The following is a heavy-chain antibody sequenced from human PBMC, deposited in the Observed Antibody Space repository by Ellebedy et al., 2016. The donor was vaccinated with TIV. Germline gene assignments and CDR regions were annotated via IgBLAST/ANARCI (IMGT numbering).Heavy chain of an antibody. CDR1: GFTFGYYS. CDR3: ARAPNYGDLVYFDG. J-gene: IGHJ4*02. CDR2: ITSSGKFI. Sequence: GESLKISCAASGFTFGYYSVSWVRQAPGKGLEWVSSITSSGKFIYYADSVRGRFTISRDNAKSSLYLQMISLRAEDTAVYYCARAPNYGDLVYFDGWGQGTLVTVSS. V-gene: IGHV3-21*01. D-gene: IGHD4-17*01.